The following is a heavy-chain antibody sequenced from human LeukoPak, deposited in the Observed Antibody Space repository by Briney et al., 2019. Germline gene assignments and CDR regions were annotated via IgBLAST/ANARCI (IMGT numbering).Heavy chain of an antibody. J-gene: IGHJ4*02. Sequence: SETLSHTCTVSGGSTSSSSYYWGWIRQPPGKGLEWIGRIYYSGSTYYNPSLKSRVTITVDTSKNQCSLKLSSVTAADTAVYYCARIAVAGRGSYDYWGQGTLVTVSS. V-gene: IGHV4-39*01. CDR2: IYYSGST. D-gene: IGHD6-19*01. CDR3: ARIAVAGRGSYDY. CDR1: GGSTSSSSYY.